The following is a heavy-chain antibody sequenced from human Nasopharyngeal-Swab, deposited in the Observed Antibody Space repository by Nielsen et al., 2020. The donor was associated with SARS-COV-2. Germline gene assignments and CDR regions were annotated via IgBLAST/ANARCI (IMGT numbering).Heavy chain of an antibody. J-gene: IGHJ6*03. CDR2: TYYRSKWYN. CDR3: ARARGAYGDYYYYYKDV. V-gene: IGHV6-1*01. D-gene: IGHD4-17*01. CDR1: GDRVSSSSAA. Sequence: SQTLSLTCAISGDRVSSSSAAWNWIRQSPSRGLEWLGRTYYRSKWYNDYAVPVKSRITINPDTSKNQFSLHLDSVTPEDTAVYYCARARGAYGDYYYYYKDVWGKGTTVTVSS.